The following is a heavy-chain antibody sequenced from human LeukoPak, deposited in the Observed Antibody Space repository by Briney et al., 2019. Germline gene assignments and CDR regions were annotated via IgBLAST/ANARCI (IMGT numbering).Heavy chain of an antibody. D-gene: IGHD5-24*01. J-gene: IGHJ4*02. V-gene: IGHV4-59*01. CDR2: IYYSGST. CDR1: GGSISSYY. Sequence: SETLSLTCTVSGGSISSYYWSWIRQPPGKGLEWIGYIYYSGSTNYNPSLKSRVTISVDTSKNQFSLKLSSVTAADTAVYYCARALEMATIPEDFDYWGQGTLVTVSS. CDR3: ARALEMATIPEDFDY.